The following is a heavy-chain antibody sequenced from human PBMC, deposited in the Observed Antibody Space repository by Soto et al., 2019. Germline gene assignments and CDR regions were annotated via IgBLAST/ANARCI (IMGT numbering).Heavy chain of an antibody. CDR1: GYTCTDYY. V-gene: IGHV1-2*02. Sequence: GASVKVSCKASGYTCTDYYMHCVRRSPLQWLDWMGWINPNSGGTNYAQKFQGRVTMTRDTSISTAYMELSRLRSDDTAVYYCARKLELRGSYYYYYDMDVWGQGTTVTVSS. J-gene: IGHJ6*02. CDR2: INPNSGGT. D-gene: IGHD1-7*01. CDR3: ARKLELRGSYYYYYDMDV.